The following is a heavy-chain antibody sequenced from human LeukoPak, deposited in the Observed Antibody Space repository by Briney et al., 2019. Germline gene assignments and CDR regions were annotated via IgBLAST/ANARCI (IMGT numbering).Heavy chain of an antibody. J-gene: IGHJ4*02. CDR3: ARQNDFWSGYEDY. V-gene: IGHV3-30*04. Sequence: GGSLRLSCAASGFTFRSYVMHWVRQAPGKGLEGVAVISDEGSNKHYADAVKGRFTISRDNYNNTLYLQMNSLRPEDTAVYYCARQNDFWSGYEDYWVQGTLVTVSS. CDR1: GFTFRSYV. D-gene: IGHD3-3*01. CDR2: ISDEGSNK.